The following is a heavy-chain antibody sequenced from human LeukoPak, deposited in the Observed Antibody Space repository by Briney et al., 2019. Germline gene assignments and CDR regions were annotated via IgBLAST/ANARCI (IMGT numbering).Heavy chain of an antibody. J-gene: IGHJ4*02. CDR1: GGSFSGYY. Sequence: SETLSLTCAVYGGSFSGYYWSWIRQPPGKGLEWIGEINHSGSTNYNPSLKSRVTISVDTSKNQFSLKLSSVTATDTAVYYCSTEAAFWSGTFDFWGQGTLVTVSS. CDR3: STEAAFWSGTFDF. D-gene: IGHD1-1*01. V-gene: IGHV4-34*01. CDR2: INHSGST.